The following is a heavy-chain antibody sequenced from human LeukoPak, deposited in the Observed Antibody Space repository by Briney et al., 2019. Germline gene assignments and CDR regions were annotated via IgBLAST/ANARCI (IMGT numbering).Heavy chain of an antibody. CDR2: IYWNDDK. CDR1: GFSLGTRGVS. J-gene: IGHJ4*02. D-gene: IGHD3-9*01. CDR3: AHKILTGEFDY. V-gene: IGHV2-5*01. Sequence: SGPTLVKPPQTLTLTCTFSGFSLGTRGVSVGWIRQPPGKALEWLALIYWNDDKRYSPSLKSRLTITKDTSKNQVVLTMTNMDPVDTATYYCAHKILTGEFDYWGQGTLVTVSS.